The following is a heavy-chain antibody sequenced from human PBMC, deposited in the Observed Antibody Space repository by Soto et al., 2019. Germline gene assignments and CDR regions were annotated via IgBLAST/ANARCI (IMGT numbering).Heavy chain of an antibody. CDR2: IIPIFGTA. CDR3: ARGSRVVVVVAKLDFDD. V-gene: IGHV1-69*13. CDR1: GGTFSSYA. Sequence: SVKVSCTASGGTFSSYAISWVRQAPGQGLEWMGGIIPIFGTANYAQKFQGRVTITADESTSTAYMELSSLRSEDTAGYYCARGSRVVVVVAKLDFDDWGQGTLVTV. D-gene: IGHD2-15*01. J-gene: IGHJ4*02.